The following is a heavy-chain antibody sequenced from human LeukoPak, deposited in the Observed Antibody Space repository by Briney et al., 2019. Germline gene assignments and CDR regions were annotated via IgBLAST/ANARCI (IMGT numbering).Heavy chain of an antibody. V-gene: IGHV3-74*01. J-gene: IGHJ3*02. CDR3: ARAGDSSGYVGRGYI. CDR1: GFTFSSYW. CDR2: INSDGSST. D-gene: IGHD3-22*01. Sequence: GGSLRLSCAPSGFTFSSYWMHWVRQAPGKGLVWVSRINSDGSSTSYADSVKGRFTISRDNAKNTLYLQMNSLRAEDTAVYYCARAGDSSGYVGRGYIWGQGTMVTVSS.